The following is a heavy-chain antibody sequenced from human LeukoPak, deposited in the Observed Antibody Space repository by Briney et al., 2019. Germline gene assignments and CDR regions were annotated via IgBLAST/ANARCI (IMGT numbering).Heavy chain of an antibody. CDR1: GGSFSGYD. J-gene: IGHJ3*02. V-gene: IGHV4-34*01. D-gene: IGHD3-3*01. Sequence: PSETLSLTCAVYGGSFSGYDWSWIRQPPGKGLEWMGEINHSGSTNYNPSLKNRVTISVDTSKNQFSLTLSSVTAADTAVCYCARGLKITIFGVVIIRSAAFDIWGQGTMVTVSS. CDR2: INHSGST. CDR3: ARGLKITIFGVVIIRSAAFDI.